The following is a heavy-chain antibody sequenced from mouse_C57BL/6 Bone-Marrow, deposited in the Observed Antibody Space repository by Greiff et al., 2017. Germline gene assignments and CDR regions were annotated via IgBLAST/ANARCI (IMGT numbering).Heavy chain of an antibody. CDR2: IYPGNSDT. D-gene: IGHD1-1*01. J-gene: IGHJ2*01. V-gene: IGHV1-5*01. Sequence: EVQLQQSGTVLARPGASVKMSCKTSGYTFTSYWMHWVKQRPGQGLEWIGAIYPGNSDTSYNQKFKGKATLTAVTSASTAYMELSSLTNEDSAVYYCTRSGYYGRWGQGTTLTVSS. CDR3: TRSGYYGR. CDR1: GYTFTSYW.